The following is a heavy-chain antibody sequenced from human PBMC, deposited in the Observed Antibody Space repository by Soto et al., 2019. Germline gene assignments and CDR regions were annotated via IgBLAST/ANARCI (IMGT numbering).Heavy chain of an antibody. J-gene: IGHJ4*02. CDR2: ISVSNGNT. Sequence: QVQLVQSGAEVKKPGASVKVSCKASGYTFTSYGISWVRQAPGQGLEWMGWISVSNGNTNYAQKFQGRVTLTTDKSTSTAYMELRSLRSDDTAVYYCARPATYSSSWTYDDWGQGTLVTVSS. CDR1: GYTFTSYG. V-gene: IGHV1-18*01. D-gene: IGHD6-13*01. CDR3: ARPATYSSSWTYDD.